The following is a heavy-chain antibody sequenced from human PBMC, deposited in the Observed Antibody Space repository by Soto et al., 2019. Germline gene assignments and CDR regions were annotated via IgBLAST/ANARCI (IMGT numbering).Heavy chain of an antibody. CDR3: AREAAGTSYYGMDV. CDR1: GGSISSGGYY. V-gene: IGHV4-31*03. Sequence: QVQLQESGPGLVKPSQTLSLTCTVSGGSISSGGYYWSWIRQHPGKGLEWIGYIYYSGSTYYNPSLKSRVTISVDTSKNQFSLKLSSVPAANTAVYYCAREAAGTSYYGMDVWGQGTTVTVSS. D-gene: IGHD6-13*01. CDR2: IYYSGST. J-gene: IGHJ6*02.